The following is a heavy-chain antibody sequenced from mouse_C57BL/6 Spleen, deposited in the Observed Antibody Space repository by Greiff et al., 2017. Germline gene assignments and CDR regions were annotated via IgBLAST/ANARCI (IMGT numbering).Heavy chain of an antibody. J-gene: IGHJ3*01. CDR3: ARFPNSAY. V-gene: IGHV1-53*01. CDR1: GYTFTGYC. Sequence: QVQLQQPGTELVRPGASVKLSCTASGYTFTGYCMHWVKQRPGQGLEWIGNINPSNGGTNYNEKFPSKATLTVDTASSTAYLLLSSLTSEDSAVYYCARFPNSAYWGQGTLVTVAA. CDR2: INPSNGGT.